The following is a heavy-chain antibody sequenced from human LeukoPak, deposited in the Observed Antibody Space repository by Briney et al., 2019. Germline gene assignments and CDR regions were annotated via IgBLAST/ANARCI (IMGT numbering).Heavy chain of an antibody. J-gene: IGHJ5*02. V-gene: IGHV3-30*02. CDR3: ANPFPGIVPNWFDP. D-gene: IGHD2-2*01. CDR1: GFTVSSYG. CDR2: IRYDGSNK. Sequence: GGSLRLSCAASGFTVSSYGMHWVRQAPGKGLEWVAFIRYDGSNKYYADSVKGRFTISRDNSKNTLYLQMNSLRAEDTAVYYCANPFPGIVPNWFDPWGQGTLVTVSS.